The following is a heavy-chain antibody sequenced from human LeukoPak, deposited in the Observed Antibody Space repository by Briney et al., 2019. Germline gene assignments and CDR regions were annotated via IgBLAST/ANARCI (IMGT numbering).Heavy chain of an antibody. CDR2: ITSSGSTI. CDR3: ARGPVSPGWFDS. CDR1: GFTFSDYY. Sequence: GGSLRLSCAASGFTFSDYYMTWIRQAPGKGLEWVSYITSSGSTIYYADSVKGRFTISRDNAKNSLYLQMNSLRLEDTAVYYCARGPVSPGWFDSWGQGTLVTVSS. J-gene: IGHJ5*01. V-gene: IGHV3-11*04.